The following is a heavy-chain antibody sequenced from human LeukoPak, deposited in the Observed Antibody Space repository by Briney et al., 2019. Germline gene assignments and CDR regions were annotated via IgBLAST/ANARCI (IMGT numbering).Heavy chain of an antibody. J-gene: IGHJ5*02. Sequence: PSETLSLTCTVSGGSISSGDYNWSWIRQPPGKGLEWIGFIYYSGSTSYNPSLKSRVTISLDTSKNYFSLKLTSVTAADTAMYYCARGDYYDSSGYYYHWGQGTLVTVSS. D-gene: IGHD3-22*01. CDR1: GGSISSGDYN. CDR3: ARGDYYDSSGYYYH. CDR2: IYYSGST. V-gene: IGHV4-30-4*08.